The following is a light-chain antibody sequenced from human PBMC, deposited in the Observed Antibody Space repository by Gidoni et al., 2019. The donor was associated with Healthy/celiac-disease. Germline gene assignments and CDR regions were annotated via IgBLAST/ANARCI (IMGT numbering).Light chain of an antibody. J-gene: IGKJ4*01. Sequence: IVLTQSPATLSLSPGERATPPCRDCQSVSSYLAWYQQKPGQAPRLLIYDASNRATGIPARFSGSGSGTDFTLTIRSLEPEDFAVYYCQQRSNWLTFGGGTKVEIK. V-gene: IGKV3-11*01. CDR3: QQRSNWLT. CDR2: DAS. CDR1: QSVSSY.